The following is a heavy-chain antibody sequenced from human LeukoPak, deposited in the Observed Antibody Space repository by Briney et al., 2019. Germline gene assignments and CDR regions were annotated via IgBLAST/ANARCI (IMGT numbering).Heavy chain of an antibody. CDR3: ARGGAVAGIKADY. CDR1: GFIFSPYA. CDR2: IAGGDDR. Sequence: GGSLRLSCAASGFIFSPYAMSWVRQAPGKGLEWVAGIAGGDDRFYADSVKGRFSISRDNSKNTVDLQMNSLRAEDTAVYYCARGGAVAGIKADYWGQGTLVTVSS. D-gene: IGHD6-19*01. J-gene: IGHJ4*02. V-gene: IGHV3-23*01.